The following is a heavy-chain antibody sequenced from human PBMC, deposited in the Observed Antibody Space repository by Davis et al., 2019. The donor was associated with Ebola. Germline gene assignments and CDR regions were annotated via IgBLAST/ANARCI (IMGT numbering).Heavy chain of an antibody. Sequence: PAGTLTLSCAASGFTFSSYGMHWVRQAPGKGLEWVAFIRYDGSNKYYADSVKGRFTISRDNSKNTLYLQMNSLRAEDTAVYYCAVDGSGSSLNYFDYWGQGTLVTVSS. J-gene: IGHJ4*02. D-gene: IGHD3-10*01. CDR1: GFTFSSYG. CDR2: IRYDGSNK. V-gene: IGHV3-30*02. CDR3: AVDGSGSSLNYFDY.